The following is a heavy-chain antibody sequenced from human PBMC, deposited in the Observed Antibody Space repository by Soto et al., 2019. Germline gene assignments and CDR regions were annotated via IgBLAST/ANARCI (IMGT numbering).Heavy chain of an antibody. CDR2: ISPDGNKA. Sequence: QVQLVESGGDVVQPGRSLRLSCADSGSTFSSYDIHWVRQAPGKGLEWVAHISPDGNKAYYADSVKGRFIISRDNARNTVYLKVNSLRPEDTAVYHCVRGPSHGAFDIWGQGTLVTVSS. CDR1: GSTFSSYD. V-gene: IGHV3-30-3*01. CDR3: VRGPSHGAFDI. J-gene: IGHJ3*02.